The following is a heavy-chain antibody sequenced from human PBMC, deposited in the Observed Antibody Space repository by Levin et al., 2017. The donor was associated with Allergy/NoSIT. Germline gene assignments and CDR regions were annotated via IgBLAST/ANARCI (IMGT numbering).Heavy chain of an antibody. J-gene: IGHJ3*02. V-gene: IGHV1-46*01. D-gene: IGHD1-26*01. CDR3: ARWDLSAFDI. CDR2: INPNAGST. Sequence: PGESLKISCKASGYTFTYYNMHWVRQAPGQGLDWMGVINPNAGSTTYAQKFQGRLTMTRDTSTTTVYMDLSSLTSEDTAVYYCARWDLSAFDIWGQGTMVTVSS. CDR1: GYTFTYYN.